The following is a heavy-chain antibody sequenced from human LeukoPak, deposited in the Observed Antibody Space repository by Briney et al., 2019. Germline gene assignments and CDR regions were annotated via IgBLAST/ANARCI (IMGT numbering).Heavy chain of an antibody. CDR1: GGSFSGYY. CDR2: INHSGST. Sequence: SETLSLTCAVYGGSFSGYYWSWIRQPPGKGLEWIGEINHSGSTNYNPSLKSRVTISVDTSKNQFSLKLSSVTAADTAVYYCARGPQLSQWLDNWGQGTLVTVSS. CDR3: ARGPQLSQWLDN. J-gene: IGHJ4*02. V-gene: IGHV4-34*01. D-gene: IGHD6-19*01.